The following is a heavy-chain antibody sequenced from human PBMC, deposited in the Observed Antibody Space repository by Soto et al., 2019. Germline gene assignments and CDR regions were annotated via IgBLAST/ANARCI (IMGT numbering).Heavy chain of an antibody. V-gene: IGHV3-23*01. CDR3: ARDSAAAGTTYYYYGMDV. CDR2: IGGSGGDT. CDR1: GFTFGNYA. D-gene: IGHD6-13*01. Sequence: QPGGSLRLSCAGSGFTFGNYAMSWVRQAPGKGLEWVSNIGGSGGDTYYADSVKGRFTISRDNSRNTLYLQMNSLRAEDTAVYYCARDSAAAGTTYYYYGMDVWGQGTTVTVSS. J-gene: IGHJ6*02.